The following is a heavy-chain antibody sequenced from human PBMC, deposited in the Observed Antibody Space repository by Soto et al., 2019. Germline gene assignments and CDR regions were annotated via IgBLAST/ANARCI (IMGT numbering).Heavy chain of an antibody. CDR2: TYYRSTWYY. Sequence: QVQLQQSGPGLVKPSQTLSLTCAITGDSVSSNSAGWRRFRQSPSSGLEWLGRTYYRSTWYYEYAVSVRGRITINPDTDTNQYSMQLNSVTPEDTAVYFCARGEQYSGRIFDYWGQGTLVTVSS. J-gene: IGHJ4*01. D-gene: IGHD1-26*01. CDR1: GDSVSSNSAG. CDR3: ARGEQYSGRIFDY. V-gene: IGHV6-1*01.